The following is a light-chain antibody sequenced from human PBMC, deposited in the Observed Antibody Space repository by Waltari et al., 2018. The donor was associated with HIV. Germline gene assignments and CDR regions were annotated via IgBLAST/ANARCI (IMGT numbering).Light chain of an antibody. J-gene: IGLJ2*01. Sequence: QSVLTQPPSVSAAPGQTVTITCSGTSSNIGNNYVSWYQHLPGTAPQLIIYDNKKRPSGIPDRFSASKSGTSAALDITGLQTGDEADYYCGTWDSGLSVVVFGEGTKLTVL. CDR1: SSNIGNNY. CDR3: GTWDSGLSVVV. CDR2: DNK. V-gene: IGLV1-51*01.